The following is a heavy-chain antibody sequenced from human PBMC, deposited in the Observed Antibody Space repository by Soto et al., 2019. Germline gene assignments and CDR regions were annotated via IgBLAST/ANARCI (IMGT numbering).Heavy chain of an antibody. CDR2: ISGSGGST. D-gene: IGHD3-3*01. Sequence: EVQLLESGGGLVQPGGSLRLSCAASGFTFSSYAMSWVRQAPGKGLEWVSAISGSGGSTYYADSVKGRFTISRHNSKNTLYLQMNSLRAEDTAVYYCAKWAPGPYDFWSGYYFFDYWGQGTLVTVSS. J-gene: IGHJ4*02. CDR1: GFTFSSYA. CDR3: AKWAPGPYDFWSGYYFFDY. V-gene: IGHV3-23*01.